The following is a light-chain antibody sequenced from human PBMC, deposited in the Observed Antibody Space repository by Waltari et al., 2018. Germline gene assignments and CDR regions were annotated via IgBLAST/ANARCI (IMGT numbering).Light chain of an antibody. V-gene: IGLV3-1*01. J-gene: IGLJ2*01. CDR1: GLGDKY. Sequence: SYELTQPHSVSVSPGRPAGITCSGDGLGDKYVSWYQQKPGQSPVLVIFQDITRPSGIPERFSCSNAGNTATMTISGSQAMDEADYYCQTWDNSAVVFGGGTKLTVL. CDR3: QTWDNSAVV. CDR2: QDI.